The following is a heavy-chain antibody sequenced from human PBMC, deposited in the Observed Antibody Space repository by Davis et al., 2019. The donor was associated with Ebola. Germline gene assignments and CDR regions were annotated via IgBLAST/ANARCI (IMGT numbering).Heavy chain of an antibody. D-gene: IGHD3/OR15-3a*01. V-gene: IGHV4-34*01. Sequence: MPSETLSLTCAVYGGSFSGYYWSWIRQPPGKGLEWNGEINHSGSTNYNPSLKSRVTISVDTSKNPFCLKLSSVTAADTAVYYCARMRAWTYPALYWGQGTLVTVSS. J-gene: IGHJ4*02. CDR1: GGSFSGYY. CDR3: ARMRAWTYPALY. CDR2: INHSGST.